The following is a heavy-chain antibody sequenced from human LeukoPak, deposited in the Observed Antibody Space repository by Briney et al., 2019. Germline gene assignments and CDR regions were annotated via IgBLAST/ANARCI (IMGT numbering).Heavy chain of an antibody. CDR1: GGSLSSSSYY. CDR2: IYYSGST. J-gene: IGHJ6*03. Sequence: SETLSLTCTVSGGSLSSSSYYWGWLRQPPGKGLEWLGSIYYSGSTYYNPSLKSRVTISVDTSKNQFSLKLSSVTAADTAVYYCARVPRYSYGPYGEYYYYMDVWGKGTTVTVSS. D-gene: IGHD5-18*01. V-gene: IGHV4-39*07. CDR3: ARVPRYSYGPYGEYYYYMDV.